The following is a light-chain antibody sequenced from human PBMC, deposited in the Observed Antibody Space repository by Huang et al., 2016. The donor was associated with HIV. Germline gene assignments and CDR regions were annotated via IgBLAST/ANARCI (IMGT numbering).Light chain of an antibody. CDR3: QCLATWPPFT. J-gene: IGKJ5*01. CDR2: DAS. Sequence: EIVLIQSPVSLSLSPGERATLSCRASQTVNNNVAGYQQTPGKAPRLLIYDASNRATGIPASFSGSGSGADFTLTIISLEPEDSAVYFCQCLATWPPFTFGQGTRLEIK. V-gene: IGKV3-11*01. CDR1: QTVNNN.